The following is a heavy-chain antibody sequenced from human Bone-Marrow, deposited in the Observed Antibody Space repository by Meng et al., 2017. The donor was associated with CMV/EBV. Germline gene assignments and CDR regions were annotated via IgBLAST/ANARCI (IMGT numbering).Heavy chain of an antibody. CDR2: IGIDDGKT. Sequence: ASVKVSCKASDYTFTSYGISWVRQAPGQGLEWMGWIGIDDGKTNYAQKLQGRVTMTTDTSTRTAHMELRRMRSDDTAVYYCATSSLGGYYGPVDYWGQGTLVTVSS. CDR1: DYTFTSYG. CDR3: ATSSLGGYYGPVDY. D-gene: IGHD3-3*01. J-gene: IGHJ4*02. V-gene: IGHV1-18*01.